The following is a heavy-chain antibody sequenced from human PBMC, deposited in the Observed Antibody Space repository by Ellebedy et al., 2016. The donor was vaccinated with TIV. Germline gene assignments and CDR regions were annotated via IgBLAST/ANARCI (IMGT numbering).Heavy chain of an antibody. D-gene: IGHD3-10*01. CDR2: ISYDGSNK. J-gene: IGHJ4*02. CDR1: GFPLSSHA. CDR3: ARVTQGEIRGVLDY. V-gene: IGHV3-30*04. Sequence: PGGSLRLSCAASGFPLSSHAMHWVRQAPGKGLEWVAVISYDGSNKFYADSVKGRFTISRDNYENTLYLQMNSLRADETTVYHCARVTQGEIRGVLDYWGRGILVTVSS.